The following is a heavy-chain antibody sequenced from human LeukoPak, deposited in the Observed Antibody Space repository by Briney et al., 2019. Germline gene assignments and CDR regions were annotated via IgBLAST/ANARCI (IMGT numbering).Heavy chain of an antibody. CDR3: AREGGDYFDY. V-gene: IGHV3-30-3*01. CDR1: GFTFSSYA. D-gene: IGHD1-26*01. CDR2: ISYDGSNK. Sequence: QPGGSLRLSCAASGFTFSSYAMHWVRQAPGKGLEWVAVISYDGSNKYYADSVKGRFTISRDNSKNTLYLQMNSLRAEDTAVYYCAREGGDYFDYWGQGTLVTVSS. J-gene: IGHJ4*02.